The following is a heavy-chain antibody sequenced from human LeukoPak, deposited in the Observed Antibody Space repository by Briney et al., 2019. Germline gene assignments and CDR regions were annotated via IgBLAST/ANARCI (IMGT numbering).Heavy chain of an antibody. CDR2: ITGSGGGT. CDR3: AKWGDYDVLTGYYDPDY. Sequence: GASLRLSCAASVFTFSNYAMSWVRQAPGKGLEWVSAITGSGGGTYYADSVKGRFTISRDNSKNTLYLQMNSLRAEDTAVYYCAKWGDYDVLTGYYDPDYWGQGTLVTVSS. V-gene: IGHV3-23*01. J-gene: IGHJ4*02. D-gene: IGHD3-9*01. CDR1: VFTFSNYA.